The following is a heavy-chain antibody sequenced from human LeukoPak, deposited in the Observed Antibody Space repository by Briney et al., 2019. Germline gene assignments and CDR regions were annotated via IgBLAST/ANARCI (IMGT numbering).Heavy chain of an antibody. D-gene: IGHD3-9*01. CDR2: IGSSSSTI. V-gene: IGHV3-48*02. CDR3: ARERLTKLDY. Sequence: GGSLRLSCAASEFTFSRYPMSWVRQAPGKGLEWVSYIGSSSSTIYYADSVRGRFTISRDNAKNSLYLQMNSLRDEDTAVYYCARERLTKLDYWGQGTLVTVSS. CDR1: EFTFSRYP. J-gene: IGHJ4*02.